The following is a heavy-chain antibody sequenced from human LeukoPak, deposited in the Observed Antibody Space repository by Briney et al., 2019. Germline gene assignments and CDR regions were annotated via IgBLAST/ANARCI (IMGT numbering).Heavy chain of an antibody. CDR1: GGSISSYY. D-gene: IGHD1-26*01. CDR3: ARDSGTYYRPFDS. Sequence: PSETLFLTCTVSGGSISSYYWSWIRQPPGKGLEWIGYIYYSGSTTYNPSLKSRVTISVDTSKNQFSLKLSSVTAADTAVYYCARDSGTYYRPFDSWGQGTLVTVSS. CDR2: IYYSGST. V-gene: IGHV4-59*01. J-gene: IGHJ4*02.